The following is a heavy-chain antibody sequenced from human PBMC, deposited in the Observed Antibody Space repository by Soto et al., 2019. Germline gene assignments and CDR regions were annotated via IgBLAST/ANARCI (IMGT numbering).Heavy chain of an antibody. CDR3: ARDFGSYGDYVSGWDY. V-gene: IGHV1-2*04. Sequence: QVQLVQSGAEVKKPGASVKVSCKASGYTFTGYYMHWVRQAPGQGLEWMGWINPNSGGTNYAQKLRGWVTMTRETSISTAYVELSRLRSDDTAVYYCARDFGSYGDYVSGWDYWGQGTLVTVSS. CDR2: INPNSGGT. J-gene: IGHJ4*02. D-gene: IGHD4-17*01. CDR1: GYTFTGYY.